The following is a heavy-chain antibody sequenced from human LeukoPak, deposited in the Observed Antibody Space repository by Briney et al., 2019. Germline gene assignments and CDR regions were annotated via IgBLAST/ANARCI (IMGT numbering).Heavy chain of an antibody. D-gene: IGHD3-9*01. CDR1: EFTFSSFS. CDR3: ARGRHILNFYGLDV. V-gene: IGHV3-48*02. J-gene: IGHJ6*02. CDR2: IISGSTTM. Sequence: GVSLRLSCAASEFTFSSFSMNWVRQAPGKGLEWVAYIISGSTTMYYADSVRGRFAISRDNAKNSLYLQMNSLRDEDTAVYYCARGRHILNFYGLDVWGQGTTVTVSS.